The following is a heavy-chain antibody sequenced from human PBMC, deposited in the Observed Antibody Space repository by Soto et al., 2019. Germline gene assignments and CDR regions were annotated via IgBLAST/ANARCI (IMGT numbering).Heavy chain of an antibody. CDR3: ARESGSSGWSTEPNYMDV. CDR2: IYHSGST. J-gene: IGHJ6*03. D-gene: IGHD6-19*01. Sequence: SETLSLTCAVSSGSISSSNWWSWVRQPPGKGLEWIGEIYHSGSTNYNPSLKSRVTISVDKSKNQFSLKLSSVTAADTAVYYCARESGSSGWSTEPNYMDVWGKGTTVTVSS. V-gene: IGHV4-4*02. CDR1: SGSISSSNW.